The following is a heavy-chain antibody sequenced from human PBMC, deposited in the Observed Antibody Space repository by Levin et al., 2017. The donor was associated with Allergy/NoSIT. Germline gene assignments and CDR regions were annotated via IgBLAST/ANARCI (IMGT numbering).Heavy chain of an antibody. CDR3: ARDREGSGYDWGY. D-gene: IGHD5-12*01. V-gene: IGHV1-69*06. J-gene: IGHJ4*02. CDR1: GGTFSSYA. CDR2: IIPIFGTA. Sequence: SVKVSCKASGGTFSSYAISWVRQAPGQGLEWMGGIIPIFGTANYAQKFQGRVTITADKSTSTAYMELSSLRSEDTAVYYCARDREGSGYDWGYWGQGTLVTVSS.